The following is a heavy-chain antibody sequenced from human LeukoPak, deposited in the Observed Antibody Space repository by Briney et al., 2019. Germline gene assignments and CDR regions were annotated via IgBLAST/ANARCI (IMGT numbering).Heavy chain of an antibody. V-gene: IGHV3-74*01. CDR1: GFTFSSYW. D-gene: IGHD5-12*01. Sequence: QPGGSLRLSCAASGFTFSSYWMHWVRQAPGKGLMWVSRINSDGSITNYPDSVKGRFTISRDNAKNTLYLQMNSLRAEDTAVYYCARVRATFSPHFDNWGQGTLVTVSS. CDR2: INSDGSIT. CDR3: ARVRATFSPHFDN. J-gene: IGHJ4*02.